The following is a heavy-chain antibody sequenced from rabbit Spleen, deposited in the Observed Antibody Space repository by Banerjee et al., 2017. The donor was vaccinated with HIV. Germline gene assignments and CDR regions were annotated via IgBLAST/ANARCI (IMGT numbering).Heavy chain of an antibody. D-gene: IGHD1-1*01. V-gene: IGHV1S45*01. Sequence: EESGGDLVKPEGSLTLTCTASGFSFSSIYWISWVRQAPGKGLEWVAYIYTAGGSTYYASWAKGRFTITRSTSLNTVTLQLNSLTAADTATYFCARDLVGVIGWNFYLWGPGTLVTVS. CDR3: ARDLVGVIGWNFYL. J-gene: IGHJ4*01. CDR1: GFSFSSIYW. CDR2: IYTAGGST.